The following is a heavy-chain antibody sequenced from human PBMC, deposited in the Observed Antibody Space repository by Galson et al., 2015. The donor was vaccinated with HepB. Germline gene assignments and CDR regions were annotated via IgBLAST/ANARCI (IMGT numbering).Heavy chain of an antibody. CDR2: IIPLIGTP. CDR1: GGTFSDYG. V-gene: IGHV1-69*13. Sequence: SVKVSCKASGGTFSDYGINWVRQAPGQGLEWMGGIIPLIGTPNYALKFQGRVTITADESTSTAYMELSSLRSEDTAVYYCARDRIWGSFRAYFESWGQGTLVTVSS. J-gene: IGHJ4*02. D-gene: IGHD3-16*01. CDR3: ARDRIWGSFRAYFES.